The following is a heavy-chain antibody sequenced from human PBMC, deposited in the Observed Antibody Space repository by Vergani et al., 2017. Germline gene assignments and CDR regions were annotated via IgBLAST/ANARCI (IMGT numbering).Heavy chain of an antibody. Sequence: VQLLESGGGLVQPGRSLRLSCSAAGFPFSDYGVHWVRQAPGKGLEWVSVIRFDGSNKYYGDSVNGRFIISRDNSKNTVDLRMNSLRTDDTAIYYCAKDRPTNMFRGAYGMDVWGQGTTVTVSS. V-gene: IGHV3-33*03. CDR3: AKDRPTNMFRGAYGMDV. CDR1: GFPFSDYG. D-gene: IGHD3-10*01. CDR2: IRFDGSNK. J-gene: IGHJ6*02.